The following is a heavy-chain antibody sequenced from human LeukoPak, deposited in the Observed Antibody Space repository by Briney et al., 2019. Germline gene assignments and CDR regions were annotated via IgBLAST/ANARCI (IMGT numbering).Heavy chain of an antibody. CDR2: FDPEDGGT. J-gene: IGHJ4*02. D-gene: IGHD3-22*01. Sequence: ASVKVSCKVSGYTLTELSIHWVRLAPGKRLEWMGGFDPEDGGTIYAQKFQGRVTMTEDTSTYTANMELSSLRSDDTAVYYCATGGTYYYANTSYHTFDYWGQGTLLTVSS. CDR1: GYTLTELS. V-gene: IGHV1-24*01. CDR3: ATGGTYYYANTSYHTFDY.